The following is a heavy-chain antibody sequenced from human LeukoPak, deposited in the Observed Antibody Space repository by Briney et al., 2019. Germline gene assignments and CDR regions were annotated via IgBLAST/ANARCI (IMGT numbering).Heavy chain of an antibody. D-gene: IGHD2-2*01. Sequence: SQTLSLTCAVSGGSISSGGYSWSWIRQPPGKGLEWIGYIYHSGSTYYNPSLKSRVTISVDRSKNQFSLKLSSVTAADTAVYYCARGVVPAAIDYWGQGTLATVSS. CDR2: IYHSGST. CDR3: ARGVVPAAIDY. CDR1: GGSISSGGYS. J-gene: IGHJ4*02. V-gene: IGHV4-30-2*01.